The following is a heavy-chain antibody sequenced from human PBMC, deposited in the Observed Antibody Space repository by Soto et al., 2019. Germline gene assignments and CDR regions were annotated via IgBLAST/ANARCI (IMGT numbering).Heavy chain of an antibody. D-gene: IGHD6-19*01. J-gene: IGHJ5*02. CDR3: ARERRIAVAGRGWFDP. CDR2: INPSGGST. CDR1: GYTFTSYY. V-gene: IGHV1-46*01. Sequence: ASVKVSCKASGYTFTSYYMHWVRQAPGQGLEWMGIINPSGGSTSYAQKFQGRVTMTRDTSTSTVYMELSSLRSEDTAVYYCARERRIAVAGRGWFDPWGQGTLVTVSS.